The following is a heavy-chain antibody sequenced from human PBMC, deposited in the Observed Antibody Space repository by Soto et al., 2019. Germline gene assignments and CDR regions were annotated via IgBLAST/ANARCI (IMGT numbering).Heavy chain of an antibody. D-gene: IGHD3-10*01. CDR2: ISYDGSNK. J-gene: IGHJ5*02. CDR3: AKRLRSGMVPWFDP. CDR1: GFTFSSYG. V-gene: IGHV3-30*18. Sequence: QVQLVESGGGVVQPGRSLRLSCAASGFTFSSYGMHWVRQAPGKGLEWVAVISYDGSNKYYADSVKGRFTISRDNSKNTLYLQMNSLRAEDTAVYYCAKRLRSGMVPWFDPWGQGTLVTVSS.